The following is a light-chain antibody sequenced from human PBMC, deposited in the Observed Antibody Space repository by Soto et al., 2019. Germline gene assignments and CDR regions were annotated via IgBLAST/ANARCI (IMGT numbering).Light chain of an antibody. V-gene: IGKV1-39*01. J-gene: IGKJ1*01. CDR2: DAS. Sequence: DIQMTQSPSSLSASVGDRVTITCRASQRISSHLNWYQQKPGTAPKLLIYDASNLETGVPSRFSGSGSGTDFTLTISSLQPEDFATYYCQQSYSTPPFGQGTKVDIK. CDR3: QQSYSTPP. CDR1: QRISSH.